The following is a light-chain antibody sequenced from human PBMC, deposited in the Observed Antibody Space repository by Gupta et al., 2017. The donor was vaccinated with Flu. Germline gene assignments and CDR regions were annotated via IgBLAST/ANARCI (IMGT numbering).Light chain of an antibody. CDR3: AAWDDSLNGWV. CDR1: SSNIGSNT. V-gene: IGLV1-44*01. CDR2: SNN. Sequence: QSVLTQPPSASGTPGQRVTISCSGSSSNIGSNTVNWYQQLPRTAPKLLIYSNNQRPSGVPDRFSASKSGTSASLAISGLQSEDEADYYCAAWDDSLNGWVFGGGTKLTVL. J-gene: IGLJ3*02.